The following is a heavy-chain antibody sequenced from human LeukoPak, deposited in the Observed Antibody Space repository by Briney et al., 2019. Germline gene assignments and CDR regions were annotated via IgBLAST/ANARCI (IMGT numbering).Heavy chain of an antibody. V-gene: IGHV1-2*02. CDR2: INPNSGGT. Sequence: ASVKVSCKASGYTFTGYYMHWVRQAPGKGLEWMGWINPNSGGTNYAQKFQGRVTMTRDTSISTAYMELSRLRSDDTAVYYCARGDSYYGSGSYYPFDYWGQGTLVTVSS. CDR3: ARGDSYYGSGSYYPFDY. J-gene: IGHJ4*02. CDR1: GYTFTGYY. D-gene: IGHD3-10*01.